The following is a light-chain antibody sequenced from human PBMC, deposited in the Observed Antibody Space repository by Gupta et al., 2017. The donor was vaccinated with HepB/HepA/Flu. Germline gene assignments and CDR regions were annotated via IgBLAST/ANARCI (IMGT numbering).Light chain of an antibody. V-gene: IGKV3-20*01. J-gene: IGKJ3*01. Sequence: DIVLTLSTGTLSLSPGERATLSCRASQRVDSKYLAWYQQKPGQAPRLLIYATSNRLTGVPHRFSGSGSGADFTLTISRLEAADFAVYYCQHFGDSPPGMTFGPGTRVD. CDR2: ATS. CDR3: QHFGDSPPGMT. CDR1: QRVDSKY.